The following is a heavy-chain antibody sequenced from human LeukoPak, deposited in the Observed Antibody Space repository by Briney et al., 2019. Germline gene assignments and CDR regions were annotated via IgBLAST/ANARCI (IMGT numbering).Heavy chain of an antibody. V-gene: IGHV4-39*01. D-gene: IGHD3-10*01. J-gene: IGHJ4*02. CDR3: ARSLWFRELWFYFDY. CDR1: GGSISSSSYY. CDR2: IFYTGST. Sequence: TSETLSLTCSVSGGSISSSSYYWGWIRQPPGKGLEWIGSIFYTGSTYYNPSLKSRVTMYVDTSKNQFSLKLSSVTAADTAVYYCARSLWFRELWFYFDYWGQGILVTVSS.